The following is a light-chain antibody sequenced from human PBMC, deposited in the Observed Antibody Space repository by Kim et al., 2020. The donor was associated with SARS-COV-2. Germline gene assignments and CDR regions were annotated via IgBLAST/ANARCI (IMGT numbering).Light chain of an antibody. J-gene: IGLJ1*01. CDR1: SSNIGSNY. Sequence: GHRVTISCSGRSSNIGSNYVYWYQQLPGTAPKLLIYSNNQRPSGVPDRFSGSKSGTSASLAISGLRSEDEADYYCAAWDDSLSGYVFGTGTKVTVL. V-gene: IGLV1-47*02. CDR2: SNN. CDR3: AAWDDSLSGYV.